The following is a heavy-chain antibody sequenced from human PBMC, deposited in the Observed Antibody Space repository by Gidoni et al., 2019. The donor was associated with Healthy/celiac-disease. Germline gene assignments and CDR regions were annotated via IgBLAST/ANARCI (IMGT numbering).Heavy chain of an antibody. CDR2: ISGSGGST. CDR1: GFPFSSYA. J-gene: IGHJ4*02. CDR3: AKDHGAGTGY. D-gene: IGHD6-19*01. V-gene: IGHV3-23*01. Sequence: EVQPLASGGGLVQPGGSLRLPCAASGFPFSSYAMSWVRQAPGKGLEWVAAISGSGGSTYYADSVKGRFTISRDNSKNTLYLQMNSLRAEDTAVYYCAKDHGAGTGYWGQGTLVTVSS.